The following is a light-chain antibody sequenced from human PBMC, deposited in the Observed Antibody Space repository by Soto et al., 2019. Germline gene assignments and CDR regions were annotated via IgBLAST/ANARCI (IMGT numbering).Light chain of an antibody. J-gene: IGKJ1*01. CDR3: QQYKSYSRM. CDR1: QSSSRL. CDR2: DAS. Sequence: DIQMTQSPSTLSASVGDRVTITCRASQSSSRLLAWYQQKPGKAPKLLIFDASTLKTGVPSRFSGSGSGTEFTLTIGSLQPDDFASYYCQQYKSYSRMFGQGTKVDIK. V-gene: IGKV1-5*01.